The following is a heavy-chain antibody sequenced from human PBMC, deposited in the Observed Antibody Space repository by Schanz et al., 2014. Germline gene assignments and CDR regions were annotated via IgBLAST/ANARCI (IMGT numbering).Heavy chain of an antibody. Sequence: VQLVESGGGFVQPGGSLGLSCVVSGFTVSSDHMSWIRQAPGKGLEWVSDISSGSSYAKYADSEKGRFTIARGNAKTSLCLQRNSMRAEDTAVYYCARDFGDRRGYGARYWLGECVDVWGQGTTVTVSS. CDR3: ARDFGDRRGYGARYWLGECVDV. J-gene: IGHJ6*02. CDR2: ISSGSSYA. CDR1: GFTVSSDH. D-gene: IGHD3-10*01. V-gene: IGHV3-11*05.